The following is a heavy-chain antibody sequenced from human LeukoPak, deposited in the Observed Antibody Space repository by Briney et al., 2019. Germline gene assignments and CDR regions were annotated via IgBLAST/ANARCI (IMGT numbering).Heavy chain of an antibody. Sequence: SETLALTCTVSGGSIVTNDFYWGWVRQPPGKGLEWIGSVYYTGSTSSNPSFRSRVAISVDRSKNQFSLELYSVTAADTAVYFCVRDGDILTGYNDYWGQGTLVTVSS. V-gene: IGHV4-39*07. J-gene: IGHJ4*02. CDR2: VYYTGST. D-gene: IGHD3-9*01. CDR3: VRDGDILTGYNDY. CDR1: GGSIVTNDFY.